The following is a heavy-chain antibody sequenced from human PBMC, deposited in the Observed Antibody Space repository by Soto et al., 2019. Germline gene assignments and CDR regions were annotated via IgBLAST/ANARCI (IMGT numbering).Heavy chain of an antibody. Sequence: QDQLVQCGAEMKEPGSSVKVSCKTSGGTCNSSAINWLRHAPGQGLEWMGGIIPLFRTPDYAQKFQGRVTIAADESTSTAYMELSSLRSADTAVYYCARDNDRLQLGGNYYYILDVWGQGTTITVSS. D-gene: IGHD4-4*01. CDR1: GGTCNSSA. V-gene: IGHV1-69*12. CDR2: IIPLFRTP. CDR3: ARDNDRLQLGGNYYYILDV. J-gene: IGHJ6*02.